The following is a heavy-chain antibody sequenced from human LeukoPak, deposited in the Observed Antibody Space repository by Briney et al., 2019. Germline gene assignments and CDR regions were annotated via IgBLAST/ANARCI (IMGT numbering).Heavy chain of an antibody. CDR3: ASLTTADAFDI. CDR2: MYYRGST. D-gene: IGHD3-22*01. CDR1: GGSISSSSHY. V-gene: IGHV4-39*07. J-gene: IGHJ3*02. Sequence: SETLSLTCTVSGGSISSSSHYWGWIRQPPGKGLEWIGSMYYRGSTYHNPPLKSRVTISVDTSKNQFSLKLGSVTAADTAVYYCASLTTADAFDIWGQGTMVTVSS.